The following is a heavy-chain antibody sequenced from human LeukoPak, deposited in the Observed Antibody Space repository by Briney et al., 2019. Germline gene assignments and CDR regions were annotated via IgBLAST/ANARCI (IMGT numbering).Heavy chain of an antibody. D-gene: IGHD6-19*01. Sequence: GGSLRLSCAASGFTFSGYAMSWVRQAPGKGLEWVSAISGSGGSTYYADSVKGRFTISRDNSKNTLYLQMNSLRAEDAAVYYCAKVSSGWTQPDYWGQGTLVTVST. CDR3: AKVSSGWTQPDY. J-gene: IGHJ4*02. CDR1: GFTFSGYA. V-gene: IGHV3-23*01. CDR2: ISGSGGST.